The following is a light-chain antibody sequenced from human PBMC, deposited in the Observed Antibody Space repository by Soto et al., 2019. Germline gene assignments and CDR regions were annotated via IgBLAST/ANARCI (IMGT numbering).Light chain of an antibody. Sequence: EIVLTQSPGTLSLSPGERATLSCRASQSISSNYLVWYQQKPGQAPRLXIYGASSRATGIPDRFSGSGSGTDFTLTISRLEPEDFAVYYCQQYGSSPLTFGGGTKV. CDR1: QSISSNY. V-gene: IGKV3-20*01. CDR3: QQYGSSPLT. CDR2: GAS. J-gene: IGKJ4*01.